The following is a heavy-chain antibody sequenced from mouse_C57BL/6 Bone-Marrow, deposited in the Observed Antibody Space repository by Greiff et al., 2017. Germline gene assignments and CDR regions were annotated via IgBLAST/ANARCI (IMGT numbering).Heavy chain of an antibody. CDR2: IRNKANGYTT. V-gene: IGHV7-3*01. J-gene: IGHJ4*01. CDR1: GFTFTDYY. CDR3: ASSNGMGD. Sequence: EVKVVESGGGLVQPGGSLSLSCAASGFTFTDYYMSWVRQPPGKALEWLGFIRNKANGYTTEYSASVKGRFTISRDNSQSILYLQMNALRAEDSATYYCASSNGMGDWGQGTSVTVSS.